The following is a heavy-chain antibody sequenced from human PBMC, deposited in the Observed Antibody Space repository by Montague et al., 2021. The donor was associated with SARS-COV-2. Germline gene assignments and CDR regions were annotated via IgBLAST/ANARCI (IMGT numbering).Heavy chain of an antibody. Sequence: SLRLSCAASGFTFSSYAMHWVRQAPGKGLEWVAVIPYDGSNKYYADSVKGRFTISRDNSKNTLYLQMDSLRAEDTAVYYCARGRDSSSWYVRDVAFDIWGQGTMVTVSS. CDR2: IPYDGSNK. CDR1: GFTFSSYA. CDR3: ARGRDSSSWYVRDVAFDI. J-gene: IGHJ3*02. V-gene: IGHV3-30-3*01. D-gene: IGHD6-13*01.